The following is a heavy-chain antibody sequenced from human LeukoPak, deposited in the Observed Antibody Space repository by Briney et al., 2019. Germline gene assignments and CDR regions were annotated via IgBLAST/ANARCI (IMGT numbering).Heavy chain of an antibody. CDR1: GFTFSSYA. CDR3: AKDRRPYYYDSSGYYF. CDR2: ISGSGGST. Sequence: PGGSLRLSCAASGFTFSSYAMSWVRQAPGKGVEWVSAISGSGGSTYYADSVKGRFTISRDNSKNTLYLQMNSLRAEDTAVYYCAKDRRPYYYDSSGYYFWGQGTLVTVSS. D-gene: IGHD3-22*01. V-gene: IGHV3-23*01. J-gene: IGHJ4*02.